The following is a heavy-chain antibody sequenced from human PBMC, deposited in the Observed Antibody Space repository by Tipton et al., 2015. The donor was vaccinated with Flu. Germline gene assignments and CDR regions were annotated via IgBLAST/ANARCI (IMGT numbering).Heavy chain of an antibody. J-gene: IGHJ6*04. D-gene: IGHD3-3*01. CDR3: ARGGFGGFLEWLTDV. CDR2: IYYSGST. V-gene: IGHV4-39*01. CDR1: GGSISSSSYY. Sequence: TLSLTCTVSGGSISSSSYYWGWTRQPPGKGLEWIGSIYYSGSTYYNPSLKSRVTISVDTSKNQFSLKLRSVTAADTAVYYCARGGFGGFLEWLTDVWGKGTTVTVSS.